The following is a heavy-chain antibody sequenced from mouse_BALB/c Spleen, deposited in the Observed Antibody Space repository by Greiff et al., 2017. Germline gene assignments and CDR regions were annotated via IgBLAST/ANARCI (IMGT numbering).Heavy chain of an antibody. V-gene: IGHV5-17*02. CDR1: GFTFSSFG. CDR3: ARDYDEGFDY. D-gene: IGHD2-4*01. CDR2: ISSGSSTI. J-gene: IGHJ2*01. Sequence: EVKLVESGGGLVQPGGSRKLSCAASGFTFSSFGMHWVRQAPEKGLEWVAYISSGSSTIYYADTVKGRFTISRDNPKNTLFLQMTSLRSEDTAMYYCARDYDEGFDYWGQGTTLTVSS.